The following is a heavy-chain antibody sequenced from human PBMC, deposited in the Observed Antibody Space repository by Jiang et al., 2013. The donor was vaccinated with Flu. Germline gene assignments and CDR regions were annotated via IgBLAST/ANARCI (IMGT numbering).Heavy chain of an antibody. Sequence: QLLESGGGVVQPGRSLRLSCAASGFTFSSYGMHWVRQAPGKGLEWVAVIWYDGSNKYYADSVKGRFTISRDNSKNTLYLQMNSLRAEDTAVYYCARDRGGYEPSGYLPDAFDIWGQGTMVTVSS. CDR2: IWYDGSNK. CDR3: ARDRGGYEPSGYLPDAFDI. J-gene: IGHJ3*02. V-gene: IGHV3-33*01. CDR1: GFTFSSYG. D-gene: IGHD3-10*01.